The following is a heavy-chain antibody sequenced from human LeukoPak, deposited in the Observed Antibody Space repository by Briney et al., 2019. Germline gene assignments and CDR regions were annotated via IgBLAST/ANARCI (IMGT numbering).Heavy chain of an antibody. D-gene: IGHD3-16*02. CDR3: ARGNSHYDYVWGSYRKSYYFDY. CDR1: GGSFSGYY. V-gene: IGHV4-34*01. J-gene: IGHJ4*02. Sequence: PSETLSLTCAVYGGSFSGYYWSWIRQPPGKGLGWIGEINHSGSTNYNPSLKSRVTISVDTSKNQFSLKLSSVTAADTAVYYCARGNSHYDYVWGSYRKSYYFDYWGQGTLVTVSS. CDR2: INHSGST.